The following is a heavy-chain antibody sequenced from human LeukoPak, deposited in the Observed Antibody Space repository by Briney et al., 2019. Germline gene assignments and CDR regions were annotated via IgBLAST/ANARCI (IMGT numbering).Heavy chain of an antibody. V-gene: IGHV3-33*01. J-gene: IGHJ4*02. CDR3: ARGRGDCSTTSCYIDY. CDR1: GFTFGRYG. D-gene: IGHD2-2*01. Sequence: GGSLRLSCAASGFTFGRYGMHWVRQPPGQELEWVAFIWYDGSHKDYADSVKGRFTISGDNSKNTLFLQMNSLRAEDTAVYFCARGRGDCSTTSCYIDYWGQGTLVTVSS. CDR2: IWYDGSHK.